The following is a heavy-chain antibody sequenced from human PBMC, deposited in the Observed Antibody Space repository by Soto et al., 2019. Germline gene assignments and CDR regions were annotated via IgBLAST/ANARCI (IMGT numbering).Heavy chain of an antibody. CDR3: ARDSGRYYIDY. Sequence: PGGSLILSCAASGFTFSSYWMSWVRQAPGKGLEWVANIKQDGSEKYYVDSVKGRFTISRDNAKNSLYLQMNSLRAEDTAVYYCARDSGRYYIDYWGQGTLVTVSS. J-gene: IGHJ4*02. D-gene: IGHD1-26*01. CDR1: GFTFSSYW. V-gene: IGHV3-7*04. CDR2: IKQDGSEK.